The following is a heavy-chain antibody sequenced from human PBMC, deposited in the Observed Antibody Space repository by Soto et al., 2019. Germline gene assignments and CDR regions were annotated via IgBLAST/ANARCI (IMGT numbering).Heavy chain of an antibody. CDR3: AKVRFKLVSGLFDY. CDR1: GFTFSSYA. D-gene: IGHD2-8*01. V-gene: IGHV3-23*01. CDR2: ISGSGGNT. J-gene: IGHJ4*02. Sequence: EVQLLESGGGLVQPGGSLRLSCAASGFTFSSYAMSWVRQAPGKGLEWVSAISGSGGNTYYADSVKGRFTISRDNSKITLYLQMNSLRDEDTAVYYCAKVRFKLVSGLFDYWGQGPLVTVSS.